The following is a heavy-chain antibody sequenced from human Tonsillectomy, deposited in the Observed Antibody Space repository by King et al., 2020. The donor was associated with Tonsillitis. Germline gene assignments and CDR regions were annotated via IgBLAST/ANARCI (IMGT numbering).Heavy chain of an antibody. CDR2: IYYSGST. CDR3: ARQDFWSGYYTFLDY. V-gene: IGHV4-39*01. CDR1: GGSISSSSYY. D-gene: IGHD3-3*01. Sequence: QLQESGPGLVKPSETLSLTCTVSGGSISSSSYYWGWIRQPPGKGLEWIGSIYYSGSTYYNPSLKSRVTISVDTSKNQFSLKLSSGTAADTAVYYCARQDFWSGYYTFLDYWGQGTLVTVSS. J-gene: IGHJ4*02.